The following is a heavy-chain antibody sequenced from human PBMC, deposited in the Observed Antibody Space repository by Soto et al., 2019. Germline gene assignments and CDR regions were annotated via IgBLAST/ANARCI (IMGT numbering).Heavy chain of an antibody. J-gene: IGHJ5*02. CDR2: VYHSENT. CDR1: GGSINDFAYY. Sequence: PSETLSLTCTVSGGSINDFAYYWGWIRQPPGKGLEWIGTVYHSENTYYNPSLKSRVTISVDTAKNQFSLKVTSVTAADTAIYFCARRERYYGSPGWFDPWGQGTLVTVSS. D-gene: IGHD3-16*01. CDR3: ARRERYYGSPGWFDP. V-gene: IGHV4-39*01.